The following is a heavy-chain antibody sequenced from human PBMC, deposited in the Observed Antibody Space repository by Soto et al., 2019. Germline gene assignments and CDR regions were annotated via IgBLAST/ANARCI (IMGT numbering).Heavy chain of an antibody. Sequence: ASVKVSCKASGYTFTGYYMHWVRQAPGQGLEWMGWINPNSGDINYAQKFQGRVTMTRDTSVTTAYMDLSRLRSDDTAVYYCARLTIHSSGAKCLEDWGQGTLVTVSS. J-gene: IGHJ4*02. D-gene: IGHD3-22*01. V-gene: IGHV1-2*02. CDR1: GYTFTGYY. CDR3: ARLTIHSSGAKCLED. CDR2: INPNSGDI.